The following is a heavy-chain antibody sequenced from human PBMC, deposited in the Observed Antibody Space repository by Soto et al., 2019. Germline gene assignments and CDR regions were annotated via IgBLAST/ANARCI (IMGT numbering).Heavy chain of an antibody. J-gene: IGHJ4*02. CDR3: ARDSGYSYGPFDY. D-gene: IGHD5-18*01. V-gene: IGHV3-53*01. Sequence: GGSLRLSCAASGFTVSSNYMSWVRQAPGKGLEWVSVIYSGDSTYYADSVKGRFTISRDNSKNTLYLQMNSLRAEDTAVYYCARDSGYSYGPFDYWGQGTLVTVSS. CDR2: IYSGDST. CDR1: GFTVSSNY.